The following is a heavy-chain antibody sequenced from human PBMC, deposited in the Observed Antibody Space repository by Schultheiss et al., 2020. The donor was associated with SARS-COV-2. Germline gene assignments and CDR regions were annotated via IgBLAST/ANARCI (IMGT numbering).Heavy chain of an antibody. CDR1: GFTFSSYE. CDR2: ISGSGGST. CDR3: ARDPSRPVAFGY. Sequence: GGSLRLSCAASGFTFSSYEMNWVRQAPGKGLEWVSDISGSGGSTYYADSVKGRFTISRDNSKNTLYLQMNSLRAEDTAVYYCARDPSRPVAFGYWGQGTLVTVSS. J-gene: IGHJ4*02. V-gene: IGHV3-23*01. D-gene: IGHD6-19*01.